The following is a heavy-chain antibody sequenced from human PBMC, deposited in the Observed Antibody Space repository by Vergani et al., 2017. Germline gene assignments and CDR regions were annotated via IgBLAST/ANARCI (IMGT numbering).Heavy chain of an antibody. CDR1: GFTFSSYA. CDR2: ISYDGSNK. CDR3: AREGTTAYIVVVVAASYFDY. V-gene: IGHV3-30-3*01. Sequence: QVQLVESGGGVVQPGRSLRLSCAASGFTFSSYAMHWVRQAPGKGLEWVAVISYDGSNKYYADSVKGRFTISRDNSKNTLYLQMNSLRAEDTAVYYCAREGTTAYIVVVVAASYFDYWGQGTLVTVSS. J-gene: IGHJ4*02. D-gene: IGHD2-15*01.